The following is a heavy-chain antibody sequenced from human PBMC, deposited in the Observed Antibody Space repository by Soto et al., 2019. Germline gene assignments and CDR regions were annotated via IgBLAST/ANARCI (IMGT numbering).Heavy chain of an antibody. CDR3: ASLGYSGYDVFDY. V-gene: IGHV3-48*01. CDR1: GFTFSSYS. D-gene: IGHD5-12*01. J-gene: IGHJ4*02. Sequence: EVQLVESGGGLVQPGGSLRLSCAASGFTFSSYSMNWVRQAPGKGLEWVSYISSSSSTIYYADSVKGRFTISRDNAKNSLYLQMNSLRAEDTAVYYCASLGYSGYDVFDYWGQGTRVTVSS. CDR2: ISSSSSTI.